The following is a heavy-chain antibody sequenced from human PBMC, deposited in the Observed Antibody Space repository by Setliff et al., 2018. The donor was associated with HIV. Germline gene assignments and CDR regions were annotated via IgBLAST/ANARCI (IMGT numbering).Heavy chain of an antibody. V-gene: IGHV4-31*03. CDR1: GGSISSGGYY. CDR2: IYYSGST. CDR3: ARDSANGKTANLNYLDV. D-gene: IGHD2-8*01. Sequence: PSETLSLTCTVSGGSISSGGYYWSWIRQHPGKGLEWIGYIYYSGSTYYNPSLKSRVTISVDTSKKQFSLKLSSVTAADTAVYYCARDSANGKTANLNYLDVWGKGTTVTVSS. J-gene: IGHJ6*03.